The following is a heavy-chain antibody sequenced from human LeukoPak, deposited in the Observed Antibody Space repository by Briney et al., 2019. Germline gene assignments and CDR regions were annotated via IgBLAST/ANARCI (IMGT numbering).Heavy chain of an antibody. J-gene: IGHJ3*02. D-gene: IGHD1-26*01. CDR2: INSDGSST. V-gene: IGHV3-74*01. CDR1: GFTFSSYW. Sequence: PGGSLRLSCAASGFTFSSYWMHWVRQAPGKGLVWVSRINSDGSSTSYADSVKGRFTISRDNAKNTLYLQMNSLRAEDTAVYYCASRSGQWELYAFDIWGQGTMVTVSS. CDR3: ASRSGQWELYAFDI.